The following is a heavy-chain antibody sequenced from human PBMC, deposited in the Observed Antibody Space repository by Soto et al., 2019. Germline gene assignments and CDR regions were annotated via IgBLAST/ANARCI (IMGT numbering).Heavy chain of an antibody. CDR2: IWYDGSNK. V-gene: IGHV3-33*01. Sequence: PGGSLRLSCAASGFTFSSYGIHWVRQAPGKGLEWVAVIWYDGSNKYYADSVKGRFTISRDNSKNTLYLQMNSLRAEDTAVYYCARDRLDHSSGYYSGFDYWGQGTLVTVSS. J-gene: IGHJ4*02. CDR1: GFTFSSYG. CDR3: ARDRLDHSSGYYSGFDY. D-gene: IGHD3-22*01.